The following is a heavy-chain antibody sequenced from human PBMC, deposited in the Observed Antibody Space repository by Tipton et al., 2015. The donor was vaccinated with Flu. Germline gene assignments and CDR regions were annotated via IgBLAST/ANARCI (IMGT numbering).Heavy chain of an antibody. J-gene: IGHJ5*02. CDR1: GGSISSYH. Sequence: TLSLTCSVSGGSISSYHWSWIRQPPGKGLEWIGYVFYTGSTDYNPSLKSRVTISVDTFKNQFSLELISVTAADTAVYYCARIQGGYYGSESYDTWGQGMLITVSS. V-gene: IGHV4-59*01. D-gene: IGHD3-10*01. CDR2: VFYTGST. CDR3: ARIQGGYYGSESYDT.